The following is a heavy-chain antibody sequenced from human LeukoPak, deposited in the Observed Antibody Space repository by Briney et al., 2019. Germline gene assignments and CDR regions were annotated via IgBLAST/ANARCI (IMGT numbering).Heavy chain of an antibody. D-gene: IGHD6-13*01. CDR2: IWYDGSNK. J-gene: IGHJ4*02. V-gene: IGHV3-33*01. CDR3: AGGPYAAAFDY. CDR1: GFTFSSYG. Sequence: PGGSLRLSCAASGFTFSSYGMHWVRQAPGKGLEWVAVIWYDGSNKYYADSVKGRFTISRDNSENTLYLQMNSLRAEDTAVYYCAGGPYAAAFDYWGQGTLVTVSS.